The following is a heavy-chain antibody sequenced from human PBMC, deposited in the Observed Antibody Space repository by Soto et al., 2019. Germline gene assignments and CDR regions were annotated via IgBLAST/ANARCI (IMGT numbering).Heavy chain of an antibody. CDR2: INPNSGGT. V-gene: IGHV1-2*04. CDR3: ARDRGMDSSGWYEGDAFDI. CDR1: GYTFTGYY. Sequence: VASVKVSCKASGYTFTGYYMHWVRQAPGQGLEWMGWINPNSGGTNYAQKFQGWVTMTRDTSISTAYMELSRLRSDDTAVYYCARDRGMDSSGWYEGDAFDIWGQGTMVTVSS. D-gene: IGHD6-19*01. J-gene: IGHJ3*02.